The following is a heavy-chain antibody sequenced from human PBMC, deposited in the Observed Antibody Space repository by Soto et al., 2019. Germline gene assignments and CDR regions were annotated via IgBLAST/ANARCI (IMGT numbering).Heavy chain of an antibody. CDR3: PPRRLGSPSAAMDV. CDR2: IYWDDDK. J-gene: IGHJ6*02. V-gene: IGHV2-5*02. Sequence: QITLKESGPTLVKPTQTLTLTCTFSGFSLTTSGVGVGWIRQPPGKALEWLAFIYWDDDKSYSPSLKTRLTITKHTSKNQVVLTLTNMAPVDTATYYCPPRRLGSPSAAMDVWGQGTTVPVSS. D-gene: IGHD1-26*01. CDR1: GFSLTTSGVG.